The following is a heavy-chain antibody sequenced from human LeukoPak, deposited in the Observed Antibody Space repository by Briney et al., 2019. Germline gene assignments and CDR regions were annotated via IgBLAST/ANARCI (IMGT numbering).Heavy chain of an antibody. J-gene: IGHJ4*02. D-gene: IGHD2-2*01. CDR2: IYSGGST. Sequence: GGSLRLSCAASGFTVSSNYMSWVRQAPGKGLEWVSVIYSGGSTYYADSVKGRFTISRDNAKNSLYLQMNSLRDEDTAVYYCASVSAPTRYYFDYWGQGTLVTVSS. CDR3: ASVSAPTRYYFDY. CDR1: GFTVSSNY. V-gene: IGHV3-53*01.